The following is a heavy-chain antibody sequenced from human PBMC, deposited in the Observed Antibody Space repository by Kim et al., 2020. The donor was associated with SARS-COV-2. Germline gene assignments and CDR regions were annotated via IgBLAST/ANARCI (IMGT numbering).Heavy chain of an antibody. CDR1: GFTVGDYA. Sequence: GGSLRLSCTASGFTVGDYAMSWFRQAPGKGLEWVGFIRSKAYGGTTEYAASVKGRFTISRDDSKSIAYLQMNSLKTEDTAVYYCTRDPISCSSTSCYGSYHSGLDGWGQGTKVTVSS. D-gene: IGHD2-2*01. CDR3: TRDPISCSSTSCYGSYHSGLDG. V-gene: IGHV3-49*03. J-gene: IGHJ6*02. CDR2: IRSKAYGGTT.